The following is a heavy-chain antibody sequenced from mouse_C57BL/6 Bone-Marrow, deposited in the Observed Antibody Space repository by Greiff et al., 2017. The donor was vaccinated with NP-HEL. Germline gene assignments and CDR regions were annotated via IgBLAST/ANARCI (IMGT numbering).Heavy chain of an antibody. D-gene: IGHD4-1*01. CDR1: GYTFTSYW. V-gene: IGHV1-74*01. J-gene: IGHJ3*01. Sequence: QVQLQQPGAELVKPGASVKVSCKASGYTFTSYWMHWVKQRPGQGLEWIGRIHPSDSDTNYNQKFKGKATLTVDKSSSTAYMQLSSLTSEDSAVYDCAISGGLGRNWFADWGQGTLVTVSA. CDR2: IHPSDSDT. CDR3: AISGGLGRNWFAD.